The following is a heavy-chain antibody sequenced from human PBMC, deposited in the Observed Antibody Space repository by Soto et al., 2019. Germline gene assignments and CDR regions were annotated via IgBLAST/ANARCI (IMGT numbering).Heavy chain of an antibody. CDR2: INSDGSST. CDR1: GFTFSSYW. Sequence: GESLRLSCAASGFTFSSYWMHWVRQAPGKGLVWVSRINSDGSSTSYADSVKGRFTISRDNAKNTLYLQMNSLRAEDTAVYYCARDLVDTAMMIAGLDYCCQGTLVTVSS. CDR3: ARDLVDTAMMIAGLDY. D-gene: IGHD5-18*01. J-gene: IGHJ4*02. V-gene: IGHV3-74*01.